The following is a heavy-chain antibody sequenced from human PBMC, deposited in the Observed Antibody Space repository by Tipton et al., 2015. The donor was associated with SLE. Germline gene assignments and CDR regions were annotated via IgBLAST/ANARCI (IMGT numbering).Heavy chain of an antibody. D-gene: IGHD1-26*01. CDR2: IYYSGST. Sequence: TLSLTCTVSGGSISSYYWSWIRQPPGKGLEWIGYIYYSGSTNYNPSLKSRVTISVDTSKNQFSLKLSSVTAADTAVYYCARERDYSGSRDAFDIWGRGTMVTVSS. CDR1: GGSISSYY. CDR3: ARERDYSGSRDAFDI. J-gene: IGHJ3*02. V-gene: IGHV4-59*01.